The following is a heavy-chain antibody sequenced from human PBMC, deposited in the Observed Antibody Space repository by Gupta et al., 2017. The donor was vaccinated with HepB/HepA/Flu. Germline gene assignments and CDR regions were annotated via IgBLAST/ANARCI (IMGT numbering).Heavy chain of an antibody. J-gene: IGHJ3*02. V-gene: IGHV1-2*04. D-gene: IGHD2-2*01. Sequence: QVQLVQSGAEVKRPGASVKVSCTASGYSFIGHYIHWVRQAPGQGLEWMGWINPNSGGTNYAQKFQGWVTMTRDTSISSAYMELSRLRSDDTAVYYCARDRSTSTGDAFDIWGQGTMVTVSS. CDR3: ARDRSTSTGDAFDI. CDR2: INPNSGGT. CDR1: GYSFIGHY.